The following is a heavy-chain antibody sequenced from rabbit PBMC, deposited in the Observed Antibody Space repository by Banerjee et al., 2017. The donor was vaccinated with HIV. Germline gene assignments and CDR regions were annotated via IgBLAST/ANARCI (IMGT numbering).Heavy chain of an antibody. CDR3: ARWGGNGLAGYYFNL. Sequence: QEQLEESGGDLVKPEGSLTLTCTASGFSFNNNYVMCWVRQAPGKGLEWIACINTSSGNTVYASWAKGRFTISKTSSTTVTLQMTSLTAADTATYFCARWGGNGLAGYYFNLWGPGTLVTVS. V-gene: IGHV1S45*01. J-gene: IGHJ4*01. CDR1: GFSFNNNYV. CDR2: INTSSGNT. D-gene: IGHD4-1*01.